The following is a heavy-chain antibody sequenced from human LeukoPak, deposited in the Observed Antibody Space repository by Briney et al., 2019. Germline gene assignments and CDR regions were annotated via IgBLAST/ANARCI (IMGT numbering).Heavy chain of an antibody. CDR2: ISGSGGST. D-gene: IGHD5-24*01. CDR1: EFSVGSNY. CDR3: ARDREMATRLHDAFDF. V-gene: IGHV3-21*01. J-gene: IGHJ3*01. Sequence: GGSLRLSCAASEFSVGSNYMTWVRQAPGKGLEWVSAISGSGGSTYYADSVKGRFTISRDNAKNSLFLQMSSLRAEDTAVYYCARDREMATRLHDAFDFWGQGTMVTVSS.